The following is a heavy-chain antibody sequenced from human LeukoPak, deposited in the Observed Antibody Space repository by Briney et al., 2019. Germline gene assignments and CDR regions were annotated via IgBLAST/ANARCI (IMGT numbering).Heavy chain of an antibody. Sequence: GGSLRLSCAASGFSFGNYAMSWVRQAPGRGLEWVAVISYDGSNKYYADSVKGRFTISRDNSKNTLYLQMNSLRAEDTAVYYCAKSTLDIVVVPAAMSRYYYGMDVWGQGTTVTVSS. J-gene: IGHJ6*02. CDR3: AKSTLDIVVVPAAMSRYYYGMDV. V-gene: IGHV3-30*18. CDR2: ISYDGSNK. D-gene: IGHD2-2*03. CDR1: GFSFGNYA.